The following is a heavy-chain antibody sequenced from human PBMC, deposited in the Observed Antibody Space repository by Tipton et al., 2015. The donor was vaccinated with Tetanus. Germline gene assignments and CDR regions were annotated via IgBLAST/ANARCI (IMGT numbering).Heavy chain of an antibody. Sequence: QVQLVQSGGEVKKPGASLKVSCKASGYTFHSYHISWVRQAPGGRLEWMGWINTINGNTYYAEKFQGRVTLTTDTSTSTAYMELRSLRSDDTAVYYCARPIGHIDAFDIWGQGTMVTVSS. J-gene: IGHJ3*02. D-gene: IGHD2-21*01. V-gene: IGHV1-18*01. CDR2: INTINGNT. CDR1: GYTFHSYH. CDR3: ARPIGHIDAFDI.